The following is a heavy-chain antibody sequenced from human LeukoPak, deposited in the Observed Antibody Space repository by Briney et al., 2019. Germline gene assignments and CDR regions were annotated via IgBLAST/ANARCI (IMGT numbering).Heavy chain of an antibody. Sequence: ASVKVSCKASGYTFTSYAMHWVRQAPGQRLEWMGWINAGNGNTKYSQKFQGRVTITRDTSASTAYMELSSLRSEDTAVYYCARDTAMANYYYYYGMDVWGQGTTVTVSS. CDR2: INAGNGNT. CDR1: GYTFTSYA. CDR3: ARDTAMANYYYYYGMDV. V-gene: IGHV1-3*01. J-gene: IGHJ6*02. D-gene: IGHD5-18*01.